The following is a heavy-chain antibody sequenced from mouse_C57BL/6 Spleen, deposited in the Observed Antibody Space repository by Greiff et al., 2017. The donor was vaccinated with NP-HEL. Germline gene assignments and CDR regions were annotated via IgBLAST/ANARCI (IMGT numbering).Heavy chain of an antibody. CDR1: GYTFTSYW. J-gene: IGHJ2*01. V-gene: IGHV1-59*01. CDR2: IDPSDSYT. CDR3: ATLWLRRTGYYFDY. Sequence: QVQLQQPGAELVRPGTSVKLSCKASGYTFTSYWMHWVKQRPGQGLEWIGVIDPSDSYTNYNQKFKGKATLTVDTSSSTAYMQLSSLTSEDSAVYYCATLWLRRTGYYFDYWGQGTTLPVSS. D-gene: IGHD2-2*01.